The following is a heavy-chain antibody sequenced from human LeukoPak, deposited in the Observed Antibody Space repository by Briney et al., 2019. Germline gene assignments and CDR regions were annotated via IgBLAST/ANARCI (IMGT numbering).Heavy chain of an antibody. Sequence: SETLSLTCTVSSYSISSGYYWGWIRQPPGKGLEWIGSIYHSGNTYYNPSLKSRLTISLDTSKNQVSLKLRSVTAADTAVYYCARVNSRLAYFDYWGQGTLVTVSS. V-gene: IGHV4-38-2*02. J-gene: IGHJ4*02. CDR2: IYHSGNT. CDR1: SYSISSGYY. CDR3: ARVNSRLAYFDY. D-gene: IGHD6-25*01.